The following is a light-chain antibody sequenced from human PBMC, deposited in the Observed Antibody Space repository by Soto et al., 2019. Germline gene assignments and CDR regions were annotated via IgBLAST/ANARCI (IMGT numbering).Light chain of an antibody. V-gene: IGKV3-15*01. J-gene: IGKJ2*01. Sequence: EIVMTQSPATLSVSPGERATLSCRASQSVSSNLAWYQQKPGQAPRLLIYGASTRGSGIPARFSGSGSGTGFTRTIGSLQSEDFAVYYCQQYNNWLMYTFGQGTKLEIK. CDR2: GAS. CDR1: QSVSSN. CDR3: QQYNNWLMYT.